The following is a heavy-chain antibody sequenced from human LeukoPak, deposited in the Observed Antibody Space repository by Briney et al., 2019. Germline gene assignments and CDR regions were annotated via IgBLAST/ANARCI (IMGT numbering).Heavy chain of an antibody. CDR1: GGSFSGYY. V-gene: IGHV4-34*01. Sequence: SETLSLTCAVYGGSFSGYYWSWIRQPPGKGLEWIGEINHSGSTNYNPSLKSRVTISVDTSKNQFSLKLSSVTAADTAVYYCARGSMYYDSSGYYYYYYGMDVWGQGTTVTVSS. CDR3: ARGSMYYDSSGYYYYYYGMDV. J-gene: IGHJ6*02. D-gene: IGHD3-22*01. CDR2: INHSGST.